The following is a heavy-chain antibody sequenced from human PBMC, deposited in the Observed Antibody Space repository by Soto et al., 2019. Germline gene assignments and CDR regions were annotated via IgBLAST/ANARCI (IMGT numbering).Heavy chain of an antibody. CDR1: GFTFSSYG. CDR2: ISHDGSNN. Sequence: QVQLVESGGGVVQPGRSLRLSCAASGFTFSSYGMHWVRQAPGKGLEWVAVISHDGSNNYYGDSVKGRFTISRDNSKNTLYLQMNSLRAEDTAVYYCAKDNCISTSCYRLYNWFDPWGQGTLVTVSS. V-gene: IGHV3-30*18. D-gene: IGHD2-2*01. J-gene: IGHJ5*02. CDR3: AKDNCISTSCYRLYNWFDP.